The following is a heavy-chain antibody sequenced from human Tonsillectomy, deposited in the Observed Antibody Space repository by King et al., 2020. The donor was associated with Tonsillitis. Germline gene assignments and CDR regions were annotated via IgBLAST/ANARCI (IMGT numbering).Heavy chain of an antibody. V-gene: IGHV3-23*04. Sequence: VQLVESGGGLVQPGGSLRLSCAASGFTFSSYAMSWVRQAPGKGLEWVSAISGSGGSTNYADSVKGRLTISRDNSKNTLYLQMNSLRAEDTAVYYCAQTGRMTTVTLNWFDPWGQGTLVTVSS. CDR2: ISGSGGST. CDR3: AQTGRMTTVTLNWFDP. D-gene: IGHD4-11*01. J-gene: IGHJ5*02. CDR1: GFTFSSYA.